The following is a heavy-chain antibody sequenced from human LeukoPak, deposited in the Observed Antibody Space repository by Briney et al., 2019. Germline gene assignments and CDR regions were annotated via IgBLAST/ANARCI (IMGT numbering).Heavy chain of an antibody. J-gene: IGHJ4*02. Sequence: SETLSLTCTVSGGSISSGDYYWSWIRQPPGKGLEWIGYIYYSGSTYYNPSLKRRVTLSVDTSKNQFSLKLSSVTAADTAVYYCAREIPILTGYPDYWGQGPLVTVSS. CDR1: GGSISSGDYY. V-gene: IGHV4-30-4*01. D-gene: IGHD3-9*01. CDR2: IYYSGST. CDR3: AREIPILTGYPDY.